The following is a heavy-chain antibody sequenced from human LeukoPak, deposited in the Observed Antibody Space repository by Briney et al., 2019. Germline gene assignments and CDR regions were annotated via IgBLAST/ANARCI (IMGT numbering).Heavy chain of an antibody. J-gene: IGHJ4*02. CDR1: GGSFSGYY. V-gene: IGHV4-34*01. CDR2: INHSGST. D-gene: IGHD1-14*01. Sequence: SETLSLTCAVYGGSFSGYYWSWIRQPPGKGLEWIGEINHSGSTNYNPSLKSRVTISVDTSKNQFSLKLSSVTAADTAVYYCARHPLRTCPFDYWGQGTLATVSS. CDR3: ARHPLRTCPFDY.